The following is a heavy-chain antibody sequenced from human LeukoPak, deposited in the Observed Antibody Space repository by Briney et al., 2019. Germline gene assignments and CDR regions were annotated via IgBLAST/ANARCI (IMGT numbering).Heavy chain of an antibody. CDR3: ARLIGYCSSTSCDTRIHFDY. CDR2: ISAYNGNT. J-gene: IGHJ4*02. D-gene: IGHD2-2*01. Sequence: ASVKVSCKASGYTFTSYGISWVRQAPGQGLEWMGWISAYNGNTNYEQKLQGRVTMTTDTSTSTAYMELRSLRSDDTAVYYCARLIGYCSSTSCDTRIHFDYWGQGTLVTVSS. V-gene: IGHV1-18*01. CDR1: GYTFTSYG.